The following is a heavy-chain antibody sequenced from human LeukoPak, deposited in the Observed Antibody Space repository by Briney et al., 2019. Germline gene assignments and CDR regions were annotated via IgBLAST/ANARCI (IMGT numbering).Heavy chain of an antibody. CDR3: ARAGVGWSNDL. CDR1: GGSISSYY. CDR2: IYYSGST. V-gene: IGHV4-59*01. Sequence: SETLSLTCTVSGGSISSYYWSWIRQPPRKGLEGIGYIYYSGSTNYYHSLKSRVTISVDTSKTQSSLKLSSVTAADTAGYYCARAGVGWSNDLWGRGTLVTASS. D-gene: IGHD3-10*01. J-gene: IGHJ2*01.